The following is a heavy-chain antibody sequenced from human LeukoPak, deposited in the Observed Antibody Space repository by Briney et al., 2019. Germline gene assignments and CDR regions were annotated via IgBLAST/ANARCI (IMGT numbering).Heavy chain of an antibody. J-gene: IGHJ4*02. CDR3: ATNYGGNSALFDY. CDR1: GYSISSGYY. CDR2: IYHSRTT. V-gene: IGHV4-38-2*02. Sequence: KPSETLSLTCTVSGYSISSGYYWGWIRPPPGKGVEGSVSIYHSRTTSSTPSLKPPLTISVHTSTNPFSLQLSSVTAANTAVYYCATNYGGNSALFDYWGQGTLVTVSS. D-gene: IGHD4-23*01.